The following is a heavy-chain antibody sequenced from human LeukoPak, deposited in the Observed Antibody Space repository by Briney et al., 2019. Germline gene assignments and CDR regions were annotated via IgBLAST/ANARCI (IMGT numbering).Heavy chain of an antibody. J-gene: IGHJ1*01. D-gene: IGHD4-17*01. Sequence: PSETLSLACTVSGGSISNYYWSWIRQPPGKGLEWIGYIYNNGHTNYNPSLKSRVTISEDTSTNQLSLKLSSVTAADTAVYYCARAAVTTRRYFQHWGQGTLHRLL. CDR2: IYNNGHT. V-gene: IGHV4-59*01. CDR1: GGSISNYY. CDR3: ARAAVTTRRYFQH.